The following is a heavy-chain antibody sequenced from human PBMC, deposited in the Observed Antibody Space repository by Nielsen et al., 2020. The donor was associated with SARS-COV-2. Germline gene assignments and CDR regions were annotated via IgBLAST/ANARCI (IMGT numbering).Heavy chain of an antibody. D-gene: IGHD3-10*01. V-gene: IGHV1-18*01. CDR2: ISAYNGNT. J-gene: IGHJ6*02. CDR1: GGTFSSYA. CDR3: AESVYYYGSGSFLMDV. Sequence: ASVKVSCKASGGTFSSYAISWVRQAPGQGLEWMGWISAYNGNTNYAQKLQGRVTMTTDTSTSTAYMELRSLRSDDTAVYYCAESVYYYGSGSFLMDVWGQGTTVTVSS.